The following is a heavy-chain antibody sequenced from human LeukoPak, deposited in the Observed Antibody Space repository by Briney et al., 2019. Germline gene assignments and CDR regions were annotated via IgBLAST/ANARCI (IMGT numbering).Heavy chain of an antibody. CDR2: ISSSGDT. CDR1: GFTFTNFA. CDR3: AKDAVGGTAYYFDC. Sequence: PGGSLRLSCAASGFTFTNFAMSWVRQAPGKGLEWLSAISSSGDTYYADSVRGRFTISRDNSKNTLYLQMNRLRAEDTAVYYCAKDAVGGTAYYFDCWGLGTLVSVSS. J-gene: IGHJ4*02. V-gene: IGHV3-23*01. D-gene: IGHD1-26*01.